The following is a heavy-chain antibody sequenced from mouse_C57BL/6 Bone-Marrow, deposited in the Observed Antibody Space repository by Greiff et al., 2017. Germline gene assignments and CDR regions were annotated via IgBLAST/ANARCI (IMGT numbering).Heavy chain of an antibody. V-gene: IGHV1-81*01. Sequence: QVQLKQSGAELARPGASVKLSCKASGYTFTSYGISWVKQRTGQGLEWIGEIYPRSGNTYYNEKFKGKATLTADKSSSTAYMELRSLTSEDSAVYYCARPATVVDWYFDVWGTGTTVTVSS. CDR3: ARPATVVDWYFDV. CDR1: GYTFTSYG. J-gene: IGHJ1*03. CDR2: IYPRSGNT. D-gene: IGHD1-1*01.